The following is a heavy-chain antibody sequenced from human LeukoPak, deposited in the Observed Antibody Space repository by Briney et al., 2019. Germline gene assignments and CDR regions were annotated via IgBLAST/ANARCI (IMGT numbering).Heavy chain of an antibody. CDR3: AREGVAPIAVAGPGYYGMDV. V-gene: IGHV1-69*01. J-gene: IGHJ6*04. CDR2: IIPIFGTA. Sequence: GSSVTVSCKASGGTCSSYAISWVRQAPRQGLEWMGGIIPIFGTANYAQKFQRRVTITSDESTSTAYMELSSLRSEDTAVYYCAREGVAPIAVAGPGYYGMDVWGKGTTVTVSS. D-gene: IGHD6-19*01. CDR1: GGTCSSYA.